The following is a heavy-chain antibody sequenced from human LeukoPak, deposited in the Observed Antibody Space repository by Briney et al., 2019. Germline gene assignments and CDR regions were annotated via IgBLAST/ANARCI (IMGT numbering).Heavy chain of an antibody. Sequence: PGGSLRLSCAASGFTFSSYELKWVPQAPGKGLVWVSYISSSGSTIYYADSVKGRFTISRDNAKNSLYLQMNSLRAEDTAVYYCAELGITMIGGVWGKGTTVTVSS. CDR2: ISSSGSTI. J-gene: IGHJ6*04. CDR1: GFTFSSYE. CDR3: AELGITMIGGV. D-gene: IGHD3-10*02. V-gene: IGHV3-48*03.